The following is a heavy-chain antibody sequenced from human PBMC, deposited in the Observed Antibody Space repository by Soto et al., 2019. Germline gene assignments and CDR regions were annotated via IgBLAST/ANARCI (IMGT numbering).Heavy chain of an antibody. J-gene: IGHJ6*02. Sequence: GGSLRLSCAASGFTFSSYAMHWVRQAPGKGLEWVAVISYDGSNKYYADSVKGRFTISRDNSKNTLYLQMNSLRAEDTAVYYCARGVYSSSSNYYYYGMDVWGQGTTVTVS. D-gene: IGHD6-6*01. V-gene: IGHV3-30-3*01. CDR3: ARGVYSSSSNYYYYGMDV. CDR1: GFTFSSYA. CDR2: ISYDGSNK.